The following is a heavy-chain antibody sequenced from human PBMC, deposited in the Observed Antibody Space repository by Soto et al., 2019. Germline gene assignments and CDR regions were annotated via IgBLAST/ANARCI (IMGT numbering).Heavy chain of an antibody. CDR1: GFTFSSYA. D-gene: IGHD2-2*01. J-gene: IGHJ6*02. CDR3: ARSGPDCISTSCYGVPTPEYGMDV. Sequence: GGSLRLSCAASGFTFSSYAMHWVRQAPGKGLEYVSAISSNGGSTYYADSVKGRFTISRDNSKNTLYLQMGSLRAEDMAVYYCARSGPDCISTSCYGVPTPEYGMDVWGQGTTVTVSS. CDR2: ISSNGGST. V-gene: IGHV3-64*02.